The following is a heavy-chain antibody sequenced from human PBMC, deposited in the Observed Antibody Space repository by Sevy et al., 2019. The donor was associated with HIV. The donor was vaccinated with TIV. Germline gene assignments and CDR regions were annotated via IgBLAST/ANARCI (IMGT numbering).Heavy chain of an antibody. Sequence: GGSLRLSCAASGFTFNTYGMHWVRQAPGKGLEWVAFIRFDGSIKYYRDSVKGRLTISRDNSKNTLYLQMNSLRAEDTAVYFCAKVLHIVEIPAAIDYYYCMDVWGQGTTVTVSS. D-gene: IGHD2-2*01. CDR2: IRFDGSIK. CDR1: GFTFNTYG. V-gene: IGHV3-30*02. J-gene: IGHJ6*02. CDR3: AKVLHIVEIPAAIDYYYCMDV.